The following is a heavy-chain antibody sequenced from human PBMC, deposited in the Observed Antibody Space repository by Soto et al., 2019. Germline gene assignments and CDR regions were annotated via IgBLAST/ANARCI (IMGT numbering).Heavy chain of an antibody. J-gene: IGHJ3*02. CDR3: ARDASLVLRFLEWLLCPGAFDI. CDR2: TDYRSKWYN. V-gene: IGHV6-1*01. CDR1: GDSVSSNSAA. D-gene: IGHD3-3*01. Sequence: PSQTLSLTCAISGDSVSSNSAAWNWIRQSPSRGLEWLGRTDYRSKWYNDYAVSVKSRITINPDTSKNQFSLQLNSVTPEDTAVYYCARDASLVLRFLEWLLCPGAFDIWVQGTRSPSPQ.